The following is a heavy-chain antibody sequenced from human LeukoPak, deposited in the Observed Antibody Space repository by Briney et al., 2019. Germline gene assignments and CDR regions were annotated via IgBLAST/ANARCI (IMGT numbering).Heavy chain of an antibody. D-gene: IGHD3-16*01. CDR1: GFTFSSDS. V-gene: IGHV3-21*01. Sequence: VGTLRLSCAASGFTFSSDSMNWVRQAPGKGLEWVSSISSSSSYIYYADSVKGRFTISRDNAKNSLYLEMNSLRAEDKDVYYCAKGGFDPWGQGPLVSVSS. CDR3: AKGGFDP. CDR2: ISSSSSYI. J-gene: IGHJ5*02.